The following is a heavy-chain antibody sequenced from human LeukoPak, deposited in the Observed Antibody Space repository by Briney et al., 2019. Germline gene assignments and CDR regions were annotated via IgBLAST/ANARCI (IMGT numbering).Heavy chain of an antibody. Sequence: TGGSLRLSCAASGFTFSSYSMNWVRQAPGKGLEWVSSISSSSSYIYYADSVRGRFTISRDNAKNSLYLQMNSLRAEDAAVYYCARDSGDYYGSGSYSWFDPWGQGTLVTVSS. CDR1: GFTFSSYS. CDR2: ISSSSSYI. D-gene: IGHD3-10*01. V-gene: IGHV3-21*01. CDR3: ARDSGDYYGSGSYSWFDP. J-gene: IGHJ5*02.